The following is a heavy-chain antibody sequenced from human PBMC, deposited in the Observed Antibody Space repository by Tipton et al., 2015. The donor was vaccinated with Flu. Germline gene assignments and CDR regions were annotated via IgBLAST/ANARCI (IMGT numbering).Heavy chain of an antibody. CDR1: GYSISSGYY. J-gene: IGHJ4*02. V-gene: IGHV4-38-2*02. CDR2: INHSGST. CDR3: ARRVYDFWSGPPLDY. D-gene: IGHD3-3*01. Sequence: TLSLTCTVSGYSISSGYYWGWIRQPPGKGLEWIGEINHSGSTNYNPSLKSRVTISVDTSKNQFSLKLSSVTAADTAVYYCARRVYDFWSGPPLDYWGQGTLVTVSS.